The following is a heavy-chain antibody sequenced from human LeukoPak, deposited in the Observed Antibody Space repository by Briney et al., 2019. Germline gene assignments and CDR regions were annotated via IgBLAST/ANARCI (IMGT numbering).Heavy chain of an antibody. Sequence: ASVKVSCKVSGHTLTELSMHWVRQAPGKGLEWMGGFDPENGETIYAQKFQGRVTMTEDTSTDTVYMELSSLRSEDTAVYYCATGGSRVQLWILAGWYYFDNWGQGTLVTVSS. CDR2: FDPENGET. D-gene: IGHD5-18*01. CDR1: GHTLTELS. V-gene: IGHV1-24*01. CDR3: ATGGSRVQLWILAGWYYFDN. J-gene: IGHJ4*02.